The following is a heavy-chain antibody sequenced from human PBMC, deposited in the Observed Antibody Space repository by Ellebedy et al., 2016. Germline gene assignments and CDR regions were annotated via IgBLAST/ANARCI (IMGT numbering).Heavy chain of an antibody. D-gene: IGHD3-3*01. V-gene: IGHV3-30*03. CDR1: GFTFSSYG. CDR2: ISYDGSNK. CDR3: ARGANRFGWFNP. Sequence: GESLKISXAASGFTFSSYGMHWVRQAPGKGLEWVAVISYDGSNKYYADSVKGRFTISRDNAKNTLYLQMNSLRAEDTAVYYCARGANRFGWFNPWGQGTLVTVSS. J-gene: IGHJ5*02.